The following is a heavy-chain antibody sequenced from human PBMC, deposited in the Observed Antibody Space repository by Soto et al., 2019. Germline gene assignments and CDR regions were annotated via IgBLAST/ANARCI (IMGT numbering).Heavy chain of an antibody. Sequence: QVQLVQSGAEVKKPGASVKVSCKASGYTFTNYGITWVRQAPGQGLEWMGWISAYNGNTNYAQKLQGRATMTTDTSTSTAYMELRSLRSDATAVYYCARDVGAAPSYYTFDYWGQGTLVTVSS. CDR1: GYTFTNYG. J-gene: IGHJ4*02. CDR3: ARDVGAAPSYYTFDY. D-gene: IGHD1-26*01. CDR2: ISAYNGNT. V-gene: IGHV1-18*01.